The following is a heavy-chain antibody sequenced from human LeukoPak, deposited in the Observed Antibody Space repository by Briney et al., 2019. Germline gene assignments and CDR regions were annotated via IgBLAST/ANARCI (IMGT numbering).Heavy chain of an antibody. CDR3: AKDQGDSSSYFDY. D-gene: IGHD6-6*01. V-gene: IGHV3-30*18. Sequence: GGSLRLSCAASGFTFSSYGMHWVRQAPGKGLEWVAVISYDGSNKYYADSVKGRFTISRDNSKNTLHLQMISLRAEDTAVYYCAKDQGDSSSYFDYWGQGTLVTVSS. CDR2: ISYDGSNK. CDR1: GFTFSSYG. J-gene: IGHJ4*02.